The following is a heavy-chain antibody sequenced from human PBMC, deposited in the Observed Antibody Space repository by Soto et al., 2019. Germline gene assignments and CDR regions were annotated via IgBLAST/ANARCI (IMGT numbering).Heavy chain of an antibody. V-gene: IGHV3-23*01. Sequence: GGSLRLSCAASGFTFSSYAMSWVRQAPGKGLEWVSAISGSGGSTYYADSVKGRFTISRDNSKNTLYLQMNSLRAEDTAVYYCAKDITAGYSNYVPMEYWGQGTLVTVSS. D-gene: IGHD4-4*01. CDR2: ISGSGGST. CDR3: AKDITAGYSNYVPMEY. J-gene: IGHJ4*02. CDR1: GFTFSSYA.